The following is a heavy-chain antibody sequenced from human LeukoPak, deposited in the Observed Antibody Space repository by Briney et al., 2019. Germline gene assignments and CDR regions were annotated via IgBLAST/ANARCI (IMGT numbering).Heavy chain of an antibody. CDR2: INPSGGST. J-gene: IGHJ4*02. V-gene: IGHV1-46*01. CDR3: ARDHYGSGSPSAFDY. D-gene: IGHD3-10*01. CDR1: GYTFTSYY. Sequence: ASVKVSCKASGYTFTSYYMHWVRQAPGQGLEWMGIINPSGGSTSYAQKFQGRVTMTRDMSTSTVYMELSSLRSEDTAVYYCARDHYGSGSPSAFDYWGQGTLVTVSS.